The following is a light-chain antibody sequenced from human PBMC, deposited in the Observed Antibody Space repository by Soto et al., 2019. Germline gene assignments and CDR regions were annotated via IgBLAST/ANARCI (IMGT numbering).Light chain of an antibody. CDR2: SNN. Sequence: QSVLTQPPSASGTPGQRVTISCSGSSSNIGSNTVNCYQQLPRTAPKLLLYSNNQRPSGVPDRFSGSKSGTSASLAISGLESEDDADYYWAAWDDSLNGVVFGGGTKLTVL. V-gene: IGLV1-44*01. J-gene: IGLJ2*01. CDR1: SSNIGSNT. CDR3: AAWDDSLNGVV.